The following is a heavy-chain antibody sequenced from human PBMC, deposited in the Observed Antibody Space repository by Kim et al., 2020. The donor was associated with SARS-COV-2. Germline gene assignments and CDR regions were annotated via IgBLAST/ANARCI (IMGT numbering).Heavy chain of an antibody. V-gene: IGHV4-34*01. D-gene: IGHD3-22*01. CDR2: INHSGST. Sequence: SETLSLTCAVYGGSFSGYYWSWIRQPPGKGLEWIGEINHSGSTNYNPSLKSRVTISVDTSKNQFSLKLSSVTAADTAVYYCARGPYYYDSSGYYPYYYYYGMDVWRQGTTVTVSS. CDR3: ARGPYYYDSSGYYPYYYYYGMDV. CDR1: GGSFSGYY. J-gene: IGHJ6*02.